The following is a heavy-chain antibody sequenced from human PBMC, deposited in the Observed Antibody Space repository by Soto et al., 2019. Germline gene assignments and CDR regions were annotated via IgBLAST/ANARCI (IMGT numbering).Heavy chain of an antibody. CDR2: INSDGNST. V-gene: IGHV3-74*01. Sequence: GGSLRLSCAASGFTFSTYWMHWVRQAPGKGLVWVSRINSDGNSTTYADSVKGRFTISRDNAKNTLYLQMNSLRDEDTAVYYCARETDYYYGMDVWGQGTAVTVSS. CDR3: ARETDYYYGMDV. CDR1: GFTFSTYW. J-gene: IGHJ6*02.